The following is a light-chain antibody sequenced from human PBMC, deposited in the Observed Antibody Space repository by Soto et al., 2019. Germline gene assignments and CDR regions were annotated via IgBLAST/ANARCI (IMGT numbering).Light chain of an antibody. J-gene: IGLJ2*01. CDR1: SSDVGAFNF. CDR2: EVS. V-gene: IGLV2-14*01. Sequence: QSALTQPASVSGSPGQSITISCTGTSSDVGAFNFVSWHQQHPGKAPKLMIYEVSNRPSGVSNRFSGSKSGNTASLTISGLQAEDEADYYCSSYTTSTTRIIFGGGTKLTVL. CDR3: SSYTTSTTRII.